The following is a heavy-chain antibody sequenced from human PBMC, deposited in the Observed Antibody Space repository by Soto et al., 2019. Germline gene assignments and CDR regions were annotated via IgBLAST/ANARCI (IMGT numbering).Heavy chain of an antibody. Sequence: GGSLRLSCATSGFTFSSYDLSWVRQAPGKGLGLFSASSGSGGSTYYADSVKGRFTISRDNSKNTLYLQMNSLRAEDTAVYYCAGDSSGYDAFDIWGQGTMVTVSS. CDR2: SSGSGGST. CDR1: GFTFSSYD. CDR3: AGDSSGYDAFDI. J-gene: IGHJ3*02. V-gene: IGHV3-23*01. D-gene: IGHD3-22*01.